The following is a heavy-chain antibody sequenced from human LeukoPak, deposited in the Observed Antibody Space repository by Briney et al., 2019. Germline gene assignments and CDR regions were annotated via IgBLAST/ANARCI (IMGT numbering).Heavy chain of an antibody. CDR3: ARAPVFVLWANWFDP. V-gene: IGHV4-34*01. CDR2: INHSGST. D-gene: IGHD3-10*01. CDR1: GGSFSGYY. J-gene: IGHJ5*02. Sequence: SETLSLTCAVYGGSFSGYYWSWIRQPPGKGLEWIGEINHSGSTNYNPSLKSRVTISVDTPKNQFSLKLSSVTAADTAVYYCARAPVFVLWANWFDPWGQGTLVTVSS.